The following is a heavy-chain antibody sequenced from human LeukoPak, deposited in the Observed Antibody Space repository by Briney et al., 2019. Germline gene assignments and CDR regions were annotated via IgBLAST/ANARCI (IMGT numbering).Heavy chain of an antibody. CDR2: ISAYNGNT. J-gene: IGHJ6*02. CDR1: GYTFTSYG. V-gene: IGHV1-18*01. D-gene: IGHD3-22*01. Sequence: ASVKVSCKASGYTFTSYGISWVRQAPGQGLEWMGWISAYNGNTNCAQKLQGRVTMTTDTSTSTAYMELRSLRSDDTAVYYCARDGSDSSGYYYVHYGMDVWGQGTTVTVSS. CDR3: ARDGSDSSGYYYVHYGMDV.